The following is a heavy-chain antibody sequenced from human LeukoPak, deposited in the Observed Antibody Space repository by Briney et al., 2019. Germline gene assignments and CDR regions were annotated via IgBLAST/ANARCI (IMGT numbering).Heavy chain of an antibody. Sequence: SQTLSLTCTVSGGSISSGGYYWSWIRQHPGKGLEWIGYIYYSGSTYYNPSLKSRVTISVDTSKNQFSLKLSSVTAADTAVHYCARVGTARLGNGDYWGQGTLVTVSS. D-gene: IGHD6-6*01. CDR1: GGSISSGGYY. CDR3: ARVGTARLGNGDY. CDR2: IYYSGST. V-gene: IGHV4-31*03. J-gene: IGHJ4*02.